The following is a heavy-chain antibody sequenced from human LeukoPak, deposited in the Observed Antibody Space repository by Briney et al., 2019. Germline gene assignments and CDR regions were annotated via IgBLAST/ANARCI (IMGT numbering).Heavy chain of an antibody. J-gene: IGHJ4*02. Sequence: SETLSLTCTVSGYSISSGYYWGWIRQPPGKGLEWIGSIYHSGSTYYNPPLKSRVTISVDTSKNQFSLKLSSVTAADTAVYYCARLVSGSYYFDYWGQGTLVTVSS. CDR3: ARLVSGSYYFDY. V-gene: IGHV4-38-2*02. CDR1: GYSISSGYY. D-gene: IGHD1-26*01. CDR2: IYHSGST.